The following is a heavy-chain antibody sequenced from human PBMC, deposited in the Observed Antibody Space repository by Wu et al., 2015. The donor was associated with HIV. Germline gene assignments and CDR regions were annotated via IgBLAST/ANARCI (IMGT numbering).Heavy chain of an antibody. CDR2: IIPIFGTA. CDR1: GGTFSSYA. V-gene: IGHV1-69*05. Sequence: QVQLVQSGAEVKKPGSSVKVSCKASGGTFSSYAISWVRQAPGQGLEWMGGIIPIFGTANYAQKFQGRVTITTDESTSTAYMELSSLRSEDTAVYYCARPAGDIVVVPAATAAFDIWGQGTMVTVSS. D-gene: IGHD2-2*01. CDR3: ARPAGDIVVVPAATAAFDI. J-gene: IGHJ3*02.